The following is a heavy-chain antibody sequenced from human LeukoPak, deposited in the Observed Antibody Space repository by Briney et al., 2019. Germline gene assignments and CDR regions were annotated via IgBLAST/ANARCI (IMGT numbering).Heavy chain of an antibody. V-gene: IGHV1-2*02. D-gene: IGHD1-1*01. Sequence: GASVKVSCKASGYTFTGYYMHWVRQALGQGLEWMGWINPNSGGTNYAQKFQGRVTMTRDTSISTAYMELSRLRSDDTAVYYCAREGVDWNHSVYYFDYWGQGTLVTVSS. CDR3: AREGVDWNHSVYYFDY. J-gene: IGHJ4*02. CDR2: INPNSGGT. CDR1: GYTFTGYY.